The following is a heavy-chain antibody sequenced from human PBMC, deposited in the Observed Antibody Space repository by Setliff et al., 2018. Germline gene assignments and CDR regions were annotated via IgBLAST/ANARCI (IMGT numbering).Heavy chain of an antibody. J-gene: IGHJ3*02. CDR1: GGSISNHY. Sequence: SETLSLTCTVSGGSISNHYWSWIRQPPGKGLVWLGRISHSGNSNSNPSLSSRVTISVDTSKNQFSLKMSSVTAADTAVYYCARHNYFMIFGVDDAFDIWGQGTTVTVSS. D-gene: IGHD3-3*01. V-gene: IGHV4-59*11. CDR2: ISHSGNS. CDR3: ARHNYFMIFGVDDAFDI.